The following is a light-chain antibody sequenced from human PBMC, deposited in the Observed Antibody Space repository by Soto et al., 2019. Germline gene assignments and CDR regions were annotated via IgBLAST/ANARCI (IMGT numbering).Light chain of an antibody. CDR3: QKYYSYPIT. CDR1: QGISMY. V-gene: IGKV1-8*01. J-gene: IGKJ5*01. Sequence: IRMPPSPSSLSASTKYRSPITGRSSQGISMYLAWYQQKPGKAPKLLIYAASTLQSGVPSRFSGSGSGTDFTLTISCLQSEDFATYYCQKYYSYPITFGQGTQLEIK. CDR2: AAS.